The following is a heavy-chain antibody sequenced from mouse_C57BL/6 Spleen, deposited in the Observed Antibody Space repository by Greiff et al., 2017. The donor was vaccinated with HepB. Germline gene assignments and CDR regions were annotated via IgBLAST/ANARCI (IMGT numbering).Heavy chain of an antibody. CDR3: ARDYYYGSSNYYAMDY. Sequence: EVHLVESGGGLVKPGGSLKLSCAASGFTFSSYAMSWVRQTPEKRLEWVATISDGGSYTYYPDNVKGRFTISRDNAKNNLYLQMSHLKSEDTAMYYCARDYYYGSSNYYAMDYWGQGTSVTVSS. D-gene: IGHD1-1*01. V-gene: IGHV5-4*01. CDR2: ISDGGSYT. CDR1: GFTFSSYA. J-gene: IGHJ4*01.